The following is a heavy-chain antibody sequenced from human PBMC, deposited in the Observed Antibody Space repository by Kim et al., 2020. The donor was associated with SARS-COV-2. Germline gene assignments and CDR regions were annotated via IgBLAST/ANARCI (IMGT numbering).Heavy chain of an antibody. D-gene: IGHD3-22*01. CDR3: ARGGGSYYYDSSGYYSDFDY. V-gene: IGHV3-30*04. J-gene: IGHJ4*02. Sequence: GGSLRLSCAASGFTFSSYAMHWVRQAPGKGLEWVAVISYDGSNKYYADSVKGRFTISRDNSKNTLYLQMNSLRAEDTAVYYCARGGGSYYYDSSGYYSDFDYWGQGTLVTVSS. CDR1: GFTFSSYA. CDR2: ISYDGSNK.